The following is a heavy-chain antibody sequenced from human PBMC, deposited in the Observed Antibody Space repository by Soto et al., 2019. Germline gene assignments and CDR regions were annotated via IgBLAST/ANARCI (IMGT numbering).Heavy chain of an antibody. V-gene: IGHV1-69*12. J-gene: IGHJ4*02. CDR1: GGTFSSYA. CDR2: IIPIFGTA. D-gene: IGHD3-3*01. CDR3: ARVRVRFLEWLGSEG. Sequence: QVQLVQSGAEVKKPGSSVNVSCKASGGTFSSYAISWVRQAPGQGLEWMGGIIPIFGTANYAQKFQGRVTITADASTSTAYMELSSLRSEATAVYYCARVRVRFLEWLGSEGWGQGTLVTVSS.